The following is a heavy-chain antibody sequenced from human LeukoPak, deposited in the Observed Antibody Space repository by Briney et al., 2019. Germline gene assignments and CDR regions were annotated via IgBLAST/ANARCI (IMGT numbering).Heavy chain of an antibody. CDR1: RFTFSTYW. J-gene: IGHJ4*02. CDR3: ARDRGYGDEIDY. V-gene: IGHV3-7*01. Sequence: QSGGSLRLSCAAARFTFSTYWMNWVRQAPGKGLEWVANIKEDGSEKYYVDSVKGRFTISRDNAKNSLYLRMNSLRAEDTAVYYCARDRGYGDEIDYWGQGTLVTVSS. D-gene: IGHD4-17*01. CDR2: IKEDGSEK.